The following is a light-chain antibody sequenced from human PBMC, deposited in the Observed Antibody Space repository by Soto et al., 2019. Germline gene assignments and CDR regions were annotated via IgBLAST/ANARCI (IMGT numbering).Light chain of an antibody. Sequence: DIQLTQSPSFLSASVGDRVTITCRASQGISRYLTWYQQKAEKDPKLLIYGANILLSGVPPRFSGSGSGTEFTLTISSLQPEDFATDYCQQLNNYPYSFGQGTKLEIK. J-gene: IGKJ2*01. V-gene: IGKV1-9*01. CDR3: QQLNNYPYS. CDR1: QGISRY. CDR2: GAN.